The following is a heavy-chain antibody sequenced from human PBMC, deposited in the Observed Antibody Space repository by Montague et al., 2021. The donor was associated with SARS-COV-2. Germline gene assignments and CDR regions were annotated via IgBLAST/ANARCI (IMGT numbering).Heavy chain of an antibody. Sequence: SETLSLTCTVTGGPISGSSDYWGWIRQSPGKGLEWIASVDYSGXTXYXXSLKSRLTISVDTSKNQFSLKLNSVTAADTALYYCARREYSYGWGDWGQGTLVTVFS. CDR1: GGPISGSSDY. CDR3: ARREYSYGWGD. J-gene: IGHJ4*02. D-gene: IGHD5-18*01. CDR2: VDYSGXT. V-gene: IGHV4-39*01.